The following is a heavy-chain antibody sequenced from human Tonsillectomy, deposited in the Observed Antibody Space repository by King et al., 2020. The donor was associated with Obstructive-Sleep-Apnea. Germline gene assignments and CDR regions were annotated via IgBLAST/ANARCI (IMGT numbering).Heavy chain of an antibody. J-gene: IGHJ5*02. CDR2: IFSNDEK. CDR1: GFSLSNARMG. V-gene: IGHV2-26*01. CDR3: ARLRGVTMVRGVGWFDP. Sequence: TLQESGPVLVKPTETLTLTCTVSGFSLSNARMGVSWIRQPPEKALEWLAHIFSNDEKSYSTSLKSRLTISKDTSKSQVVLTMTNMDPVDTATYYCARLRGVTMVRGVGWFDPWGQGTLVTVSS. D-gene: IGHD3-10*01.